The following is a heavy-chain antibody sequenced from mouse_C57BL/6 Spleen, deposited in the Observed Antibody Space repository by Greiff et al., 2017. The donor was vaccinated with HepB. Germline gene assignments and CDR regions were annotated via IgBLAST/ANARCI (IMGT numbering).Heavy chain of an antibody. CDR2: IRSKSNNYAT. J-gene: IGHJ3*01. Sequence: EVQLQQSGGGLVQPKGSLKLSCAASGFSFNTYAMNWVRQAPGKGLEWVARIRSKSNNYATYYADSVKDRFTISRDDSESMLNLQMNNLKTEDTAMYYCVREALYDYAFAYWGQGTLVTVSA. V-gene: IGHV10-1*01. CDR3: VREALYDYAFAY. D-gene: IGHD2-4*01. CDR1: GFSFNTYA.